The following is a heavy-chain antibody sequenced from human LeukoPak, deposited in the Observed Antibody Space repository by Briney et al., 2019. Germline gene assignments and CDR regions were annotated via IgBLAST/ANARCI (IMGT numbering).Heavy chain of an antibody. Sequence: SETLSLTCTVSGGSISTSNYYWGWIRQPPGKGLEWIGSIYYSGSTYYNPSLKSRVTISVDTSKNQFSLKVRSVTAADTAVYYCAKPRTRLAWFDPWGQGTLVTVSS. D-gene: IGHD6-19*01. V-gene: IGHV4-39*01. CDR2: IYYSGST. CDR1: GGSISTSNYY. J-gene: IGHJ5*02. CDR3: AKPRTRLAWFDP.